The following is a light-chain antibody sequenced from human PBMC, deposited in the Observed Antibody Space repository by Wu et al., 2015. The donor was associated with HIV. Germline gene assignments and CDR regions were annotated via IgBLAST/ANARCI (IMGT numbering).Light chain of an antibody. CDR3: QHLNKFPIT. Sequence: IQLTQSPSSLSANIGDRVTFTCRASQDISSYLAWYQQKPGEAPKLLIYTASTLQSGVSSRFSGSGSGTEFALTITNLQAEDFATYYCQHLNKFPITFGGGPRWKSN. CDR2: TAS. J-gene: IGKJ4*01. V-gene: IGKV1-9*01. CDR1: QDISSY.